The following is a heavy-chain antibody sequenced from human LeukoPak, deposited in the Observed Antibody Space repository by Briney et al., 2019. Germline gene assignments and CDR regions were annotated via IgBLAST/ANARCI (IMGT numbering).Heavy chain of an antibody. CDR1: GFTFSSYA. Sequence: PGGSLRLSCAASGFTFSSYAMSWVRQAPGKRLEWVSAISGSGGSTSYADSVKGRFTISRDNSKNTLYLQMNSLRAEDTAVYYCANVLSTIFGVVNDAFDIWGQGTMVTVSS. J-gene: IGHJ3*02. CDR2: ISGSGGST. V-gene: IGHV3-23*01. CDR3: ANVLSTIFGVVNDAFDI. D-gene: IGHD3-3*01.